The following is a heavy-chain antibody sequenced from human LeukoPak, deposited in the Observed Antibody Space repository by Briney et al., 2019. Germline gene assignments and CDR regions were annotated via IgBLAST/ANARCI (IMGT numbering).Heavy chain of an antibody. V-gene: IGHV4-59*01. J-gene: IGHJ4*02. CDR3: ARGRITIFGVVTPHFDY. CDR1: GGSISSYY. Sequence: PPETLSLTCTVSGGSISSYYWTWIRQSPGTGLEWIGYIHDSVNTDYNPSLKSRVTISVDTSNKQFSLKLNSVTAADTAVYYCARGRITIFGVVTPHFDYWGQGTLVTVSS. D-gene: IGHD3-3*01. CDR2: IHDSVNT.